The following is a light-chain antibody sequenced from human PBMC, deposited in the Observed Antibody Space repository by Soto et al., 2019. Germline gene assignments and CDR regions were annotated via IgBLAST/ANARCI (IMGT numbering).Light chain of an antibody. CDR2: KAS. Sequence: DIKMSQSAPTLSGSVGDRVTITCRASQTISSWLAWYQQKPGKAPKLLIYKASTLKSGVPSRFSGSGSGTEFTLTISSLQPDDFATYYCQHYNSYSEAFGQGSKVDVK. CDR1: QTISSW. J-gene: IGKJ1*01. CDR3: QHYNSYSEA. V-gene: IGKV1-5*03.